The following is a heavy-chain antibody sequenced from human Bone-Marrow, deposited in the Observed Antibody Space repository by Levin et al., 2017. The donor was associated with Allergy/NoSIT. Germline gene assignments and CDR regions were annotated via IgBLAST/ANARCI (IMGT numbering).Heavy chain of an antibody. J-gene: IGHJ4*02. CDR3: ARGGISSGWYLVDY. CDR2: ISSGSSII. Sequence: SCAASGFSFSSYSMNWVRLAPGKGLEWVSYISSGSSIIYYAESVKGRFTISRDDAKNSLYLQMNSLSDEDTAVYYCARGGISSGWYLVDYWGQGTLVTVSS. D-gene: IGHD6-19*01. CDR1: GFSFSSYS. V-gene: IGHV3-48*02.